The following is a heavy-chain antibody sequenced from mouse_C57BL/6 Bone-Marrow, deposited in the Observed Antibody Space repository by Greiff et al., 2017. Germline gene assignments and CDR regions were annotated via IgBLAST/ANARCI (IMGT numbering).Heavy chain of an antibody. D-gene: IGHD1-1*01. V-gene: IGHV5-4*03. J-gene: IGHJ1*03. CDR1: GFTFSSYA. CDR2: ISDGGSYT. Sequence: EVKLMESGGGLVKPGGSLKLSCAASGFTFSSYAMSWVRQTPEKRLEWVATISDGGSYTYYPDNVKGRFTISRDNAKNNLYLQMSHLKSEDTAMXYCARYYYGSSRWYFDVWGTGTTVTVSS. CDR3: ARYYYGSSRWYFDV.